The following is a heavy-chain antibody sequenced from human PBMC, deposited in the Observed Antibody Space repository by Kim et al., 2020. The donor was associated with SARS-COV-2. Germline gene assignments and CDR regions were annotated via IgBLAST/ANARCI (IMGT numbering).Heavy chain of an antibody. V-gene: IGHV3-33*01. CDR3: ARPPPSGSYFDY. D-gene: IGHD1-26*01. J-gene: IGHJ4*02. CDR2: IWYDGSNK. Sequence: GGSLRLSCAASGFTFSSYGMHWVRQAPGKGLEWVAVIWYDGSNKYYADSVKGRFTISRDNSKNTLYLQMNSLRAEDTAVYYCARPPPSGSYFDYWGQGTLVTVSS. CDR1: GFTFSSYG.